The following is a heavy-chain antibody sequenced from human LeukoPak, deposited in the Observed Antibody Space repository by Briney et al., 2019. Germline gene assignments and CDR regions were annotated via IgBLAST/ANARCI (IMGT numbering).Heavy chain of an antibody. CDR1: GYTFTGYY. V-gene: IGHV1-2*02. J-gene: IGHJ4*02. Sequence: ASVKVSCKASGYTFTGYYMHWVRQAPGQGLEWMGWINPNSGGTNYAQKFQGRVTMTRDTSISTAYMELSRLRSDDTAVYYCAKDQRVVVGPAAPDFDYWGQGTLVTVSS. CDR3: AKDQRVVVGPAAPDFDY. CDR2: INPNSGGT. D-gene: IGHD2-2*01.